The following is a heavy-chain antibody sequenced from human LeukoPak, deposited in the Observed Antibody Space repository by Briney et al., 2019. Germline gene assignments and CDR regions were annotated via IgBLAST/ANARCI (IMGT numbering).Heavy chain of an antibody. CDR3: TTDYYYDSSGYYPSFDY. D-gene: IGHD3-22*01. J-gene: IGHJ4*02. CDR2: IKSKTDGGTT. V-gene: IGHV3-15*01. CDR1: GFTFSNAW. Sequence: GGSLRLSCAASGFTFSNAWMSWVRQAPGKGLEWVGRIKSKTDGGTTDYAAPVKGRLTISRDDSKNTLYLQMNSLKTEDTAVYYCTTDYYYDSSGYYPSFDYWGQGTLVTVSS.